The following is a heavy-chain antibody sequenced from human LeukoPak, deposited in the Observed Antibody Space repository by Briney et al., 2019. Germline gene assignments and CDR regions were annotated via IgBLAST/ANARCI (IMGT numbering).Heavy chain of an antibody. Sequence: PSETLSLTCTVSGYSISSGYYWGWIRPPPGKGREWIGSIYHSGSTYYNPSLKSRVTISVDTSKNQFSLKLSSVTAADTAVYYCARYSGSYRSYYFDYWGQGTLVTVSS. CDR1: GYSISSGYY. CDR3: ARYSGSYRSYYFDY. D-gene: IGHD1-26*01. V-gene: IGHV4-38-2*02. J-gene: IGHJ4*02. CDR2: IYHSGST.